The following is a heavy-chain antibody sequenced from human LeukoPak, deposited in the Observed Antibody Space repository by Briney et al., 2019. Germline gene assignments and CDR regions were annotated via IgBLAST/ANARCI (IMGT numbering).Heavy chain of an antibody. CDR2: ISSSGSTI. V-gene: IGHV3-48*04. J-gene: IGHJ4*02. CDR1: GFTFSSYG. CDR3: ARERSGGSGTFDY. Sequence: PGGSLRLSCAASGFTFSSYGMHWVRQAPGKGLEWVSYISSSGSTIYYADSVKGRFTISRDNAKNSLYLQMNSLRAEDTAVYYCARERSGGSGTFDYWGQGTLVTVSS. D-gene: IGHD3-10*01.